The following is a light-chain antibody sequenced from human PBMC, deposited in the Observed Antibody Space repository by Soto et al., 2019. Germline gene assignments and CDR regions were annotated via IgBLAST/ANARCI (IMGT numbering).Light chain of an antibody. J-gene: IGLJ3*02. CDR3: AVWDDSLSGRV. V-gene: IGLV1-47*01. Sequence: QAVVTQPPSASGTPGQSITISCSGSSSNIGNHYVYWYQQVPGTAPTVVIYKNNERPSGVPDRFSGSKSGTSASLAISGLRSEDEADYYCAVWDDSLSGRVFGGGTKLTVL. CDR1: SSNIGNHY. CDR2: KNN.